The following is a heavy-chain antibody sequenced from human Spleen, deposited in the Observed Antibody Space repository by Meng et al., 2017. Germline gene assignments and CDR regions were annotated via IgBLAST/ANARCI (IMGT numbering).Heavy chain of an antibody. V-gene: IGHV4-4*02. J-gene: IGHJ4*02. CDR3: ARAEGLIAVAGIDY. CDR2: IYHSGST. Sequence: GPLQTRAPGLVHPLETPSLPCAVVVGSISRSYWWSWVRQPPGKGLEWIGEIYHSGSTNYNPSLKSRVTISVDKSKNQFSLKLSSVTAADTAVYYCARAEGLIAVAGIDYWGQGTLVTVSS. D-gene: IGHD6-19*01. CDR1: VGSISRSYW.